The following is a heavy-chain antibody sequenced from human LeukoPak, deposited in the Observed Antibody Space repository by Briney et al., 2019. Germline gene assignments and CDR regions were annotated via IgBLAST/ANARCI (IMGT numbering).Heavy chain of an antibody. V-gene: IGHV3-21*01. Sequence: GGSLRLSCAASGFTFNNYNMNWVRQAPGKGLEWVSSISSISSSYIYYADSVKGRFTISRDNARNSLYLQMNSLRAEDTAVYYCAREHSGYDFPGRDYYYMDVWGKGTTVTVSS. D-gene: IGHD5-12*01. CDR2: ISSISSSYI. CDR1: GFTFNNYN. J-gene: IGHJ6*03. CDR3: AREHSGYDFPGRDYYYMDV.